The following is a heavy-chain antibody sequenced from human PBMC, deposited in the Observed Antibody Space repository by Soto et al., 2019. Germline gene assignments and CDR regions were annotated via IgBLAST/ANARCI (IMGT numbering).Heavy chain of an antibody. CDR1: GYTFTGYY. CDR2: INPNSGGT. Sequence: GASVKVSCKASGYTFTGYYMHWVRQAPGQGLEGMGWINPNSGGTNYAQKFQGRVTMTRDTSISTAYMELSRLRSDDTAVYYCARDGVVVPAARHYYYGMNVWGQGTTVTVSS. CDR3: ARDGVVVPAARHYYYGMNV. D-gene: IGHD2-2*01. J-gene: IGHJ6*02. V-gene: IGHV1-2*02.